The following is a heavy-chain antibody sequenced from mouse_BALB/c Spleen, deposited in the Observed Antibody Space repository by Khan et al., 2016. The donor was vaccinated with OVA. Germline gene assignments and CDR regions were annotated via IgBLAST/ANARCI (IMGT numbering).Heavy chain of an antibody. Sequence: EVQLQESGPCLVKPSQSLSLTCTVTGYSITSDYAWNWIRQFPGNKLEWMGFISYSGNTNSHPSLNSRISITRNTSKNQFFRQFNAVTTEDTAAYYCARVYGGDFDYWGQGTTLTVSS. CDR2: ISYSGNT. CDR3: ARVYGGDFDY. V-gene: IGHV3-2*02. CDR1: GYSITSDYA. D-gene: IGHD1-1*01. J-gene: IGHJ2*01.